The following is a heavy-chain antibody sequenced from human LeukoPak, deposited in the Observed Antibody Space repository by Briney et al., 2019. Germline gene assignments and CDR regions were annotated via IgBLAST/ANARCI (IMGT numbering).Heavy chain of an antibody. J-gene: IGHJ4*02. Sequence: SETLSLTCTVSGGSISSYYWSWIRQPAGKGLEWIGRIYTSGSTNYNPSLKSRVTMSVDTSKNQFSLKLCSVTAADTAVYYCARDLHYDYVWGSYRLIDYWGQGTLVTVSS. CDR3: ARDLHYDYVWGSYRLIDY. D-gene: IGHD3-16*02. CDR2: IYTSGST. V-gene: IGHV4-4*07. CDR1: GGSISSYY.